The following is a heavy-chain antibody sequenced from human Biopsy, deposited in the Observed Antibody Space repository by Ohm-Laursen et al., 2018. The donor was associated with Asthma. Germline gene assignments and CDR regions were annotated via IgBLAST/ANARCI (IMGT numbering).Heavy chain of an antibody. CDR2: IYHSGST. Sequence: SQTLSLTCPVSGGSISSGGYSWSWIRQPPGKGLEWIGYIYHSGSTYYNPSLKSRVTISVDRSKNQFPLKLSSVTAADTAVYYCARVKDGYNFDYWGQGTLVTVSS. D-gene: IGHD5-24*01. V-gene: IGHV4-30-2*01. CDR3: ARVKDGYNFDY. CDR1: GGSISSGGYS. J-gene: IGHJ4*02.